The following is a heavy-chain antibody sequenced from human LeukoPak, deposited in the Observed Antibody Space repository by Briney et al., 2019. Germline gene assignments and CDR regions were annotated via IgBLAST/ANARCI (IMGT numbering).Heavy chain of an antibody. CDR2: ISSISNYI. Sequence: PGGSLRLSCAASGFTFSTYNMNCVRQAPGKWLEWVSSISSISNYIYYADSVKGRFTICRDNAKISLYLQMNSRRAEDTDVYYCARDVGASAPDAFDFWGQGTMVTVSS. D-gene: IGHD1-26*01. J-gene: IGHJ3*01. V-gene: IGHV3-21*01. CDR3: ARDVGASAPDAFDF. CDR1: GFTFSTYN.